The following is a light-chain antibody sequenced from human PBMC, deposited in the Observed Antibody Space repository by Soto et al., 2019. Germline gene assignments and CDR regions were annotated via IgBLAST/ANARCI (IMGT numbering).Light chain of an antibody. J-gene: IGKJ4*01. V-gene: IGKV1-39*01. CDR1: QSISSY. Sequence: DIQMTQSPSSLSASVGDRVTITCRASQSISSYLNWYQQKPGKAPKLLIYAASSLQSWVPSRFSGSGSGTDFTLTISSLQPEDFATYYCQQSYSTLMLTFGGGTKVDIK. CDR2: AAS. CDR3: QQSYSTLMLT.